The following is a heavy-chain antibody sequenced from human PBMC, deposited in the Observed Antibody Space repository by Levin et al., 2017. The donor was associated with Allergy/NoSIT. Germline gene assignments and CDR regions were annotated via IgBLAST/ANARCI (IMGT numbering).Heavy chain of an antibody. J-gene: IGHJ4*02. CDR1: GFTFSILW. D-gene: IGHD3-9*01. CDR2: IKTKAEGGTI. V-gene: IGHV3-15*01. CDR3: TTDGLTGSPFDY. Sequence: PGGSLRLSCAASGFTFSILWMSWVRQAPGKGLEWVGRIKTKAEGGTIDYPAPVRGRFTISRDDSENTLYLQMNSLTTEDTGVYYCTTDGLTGSPFDYWGQGTLVTVSS.